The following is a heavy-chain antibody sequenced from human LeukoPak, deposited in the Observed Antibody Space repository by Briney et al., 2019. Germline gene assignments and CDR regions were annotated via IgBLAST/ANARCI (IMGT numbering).Heavy chain of an antibody. Sequence: SETPSLTCTVSGGSISSGDYYWSWIRQPPGKGLEWIGYIYYSGSTYYNPSLKSRVTISVGTSKNQFSLKLSSVTAADTAVYYCARALAAAGGSEWYFDLWGRGTLVTVSS. J-gene: IGHJ2*01. V-gene: IGHV4-30-4*02. CDR3: ARALAAAGGSEWYFDL. D-gene: IGHD6-13*01. CDR2: IYYSGST. CDR1: GGSISSGDYY.